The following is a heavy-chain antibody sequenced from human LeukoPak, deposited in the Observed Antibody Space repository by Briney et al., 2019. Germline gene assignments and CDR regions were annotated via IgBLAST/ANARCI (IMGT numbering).Heavy chain of an antibody. J-gene: IGHJ5*02. CDR1: GYTFTSYY. D-gene: IGHD4-17*01. Sequence: SVEVFCKASGYTFTSYYMHWVRQACGQELEWMGIINHSGGSTSHAQKFQGRVTMTRDTSTSTVYMELSSLRSADTAVYYCARDNSVKDTAWWFDPWGQRTLVTASS. CDR3: ARDNSVKDTAWWFDP. CDR2: INHSGGST. V-gene: IGHV1-46*01.